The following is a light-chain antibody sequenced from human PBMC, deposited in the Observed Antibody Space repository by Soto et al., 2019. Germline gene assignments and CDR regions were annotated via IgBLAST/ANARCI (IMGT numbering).Light chain of an antibody. CDR3: LQYEQRRT. CDR1: QSVGVN. Sequence: ESRTRWSRASQSVGVNLAWYQHKPGQAPRLLIYGASTRATDIPARISGSGSGTEFTLTVISLPSEDFAVYFWLQYEQRRTFGQGTKVDIK. J-gene: IGKJ1*01. CDR2: GAS. V-gene: IGKV3-15*01.